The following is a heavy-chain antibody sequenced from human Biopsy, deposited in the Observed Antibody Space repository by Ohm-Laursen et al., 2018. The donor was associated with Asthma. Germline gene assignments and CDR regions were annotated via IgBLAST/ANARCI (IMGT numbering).Heavy chain of an antibody. CDR3: AKGHGDYVFPYFQH. D-gene: IGHD4-17*01. V-gene: IGHV3-30*18. Sequence: SLRLSCTASGFTFSSFGIHWVRQAPGKGLEWAAVISYDGSDKYYADSVKGRFTISRDNSKNTLYLQMNSLRAEDTAVYYCAKGHGDYVFPYFQHWGQGTLVTVSS. CDR1: GFTFSSFG. J-gene: IGHJ1*01. CDR2: ISYDGSDK.